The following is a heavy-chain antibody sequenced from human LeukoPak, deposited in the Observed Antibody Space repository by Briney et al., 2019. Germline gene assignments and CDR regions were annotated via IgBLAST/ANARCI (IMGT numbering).Heavy chain of an antibody. CDR3: ARESCSGGSCYLDY. J-gene: IGHJ4*02. CDR1: GFTFSSYE. D-gene: IGHD2-15*01. Sequence: GGSLRLSCAASGFTFSSYEMNWVRQAPGKGLEWVSYISSSGSTIYYADSVKGRFTISRDNAKNSLYLQMNSLRAEDTAVYYCARESCSGGSCYLDYWGQGTLVTVSS. CDR2: ISSSGSTI. V-gene: IGHV3-48*03.